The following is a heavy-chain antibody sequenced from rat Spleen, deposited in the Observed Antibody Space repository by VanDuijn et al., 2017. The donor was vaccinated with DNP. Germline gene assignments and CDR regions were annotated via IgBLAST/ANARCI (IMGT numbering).Heavy chain of an antibody. CDR3: ARWYNSGYYFDY. V-gene: IGHV5-22*01. D-gene: IGHD4-3*01. CDR1: GFAFSDYY. J-gene: IGHJ2*01. Sequence: EVQLVESGGGLVQPGGSLKLSCAASGFAFSDYYMAWVRQAPTKGPEWVAYIRYASGSIPYGDSVKGRFTIFRENAKSSLYLQMNSLRSEDMATYYCARWYNSGYYFDYWGQGVLVTVSS. CDR2: IRYASGSI.